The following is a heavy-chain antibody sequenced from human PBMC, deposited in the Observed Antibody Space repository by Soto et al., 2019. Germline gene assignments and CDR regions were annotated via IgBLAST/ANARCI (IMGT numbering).Heavy chain of an antibody. CDR1: GFTFSSYG. Sequence: QVQLVESGGGVVQPGRSLRLSCAASGFTFSSYGMHWVRQAPGKGLEWVAVIWYDGSNKYYADSVKGRFTISRDNSKNTLYLQMNSLRAEDTAVYYCAREFRSGSYYRAQYFDYWGQGTLVTVSS. J-gene: IGHJ4*02. D-gene: IGHD1-26*01. V-gene: IGHV3-33*01. CDR3: AREFRSGSYYRAQYFDY. CDR2: IWYDGSNK.